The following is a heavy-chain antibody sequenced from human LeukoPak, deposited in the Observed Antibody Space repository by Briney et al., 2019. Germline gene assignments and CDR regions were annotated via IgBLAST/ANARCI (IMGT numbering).Heavy chain of an antibody. V-gene: IGHV4-59*01. CDR2: IYYNGST. CDR1: GGSLSSYY. CDR3: ARGPATMATIAFYFDY. Sequence: PAETMSPTRTVSGGSLSSYYWSWIRQPPGKGLEWIGYIYYNGSTNYNPALKSRAIIPVDTHKNQLSLTLSSVTAADTAVYNCARGPATMATIAFYFDYCGEGTLVTVSS. J-gene: IGHJ4*02. D-gene: IGHD5-24*01.